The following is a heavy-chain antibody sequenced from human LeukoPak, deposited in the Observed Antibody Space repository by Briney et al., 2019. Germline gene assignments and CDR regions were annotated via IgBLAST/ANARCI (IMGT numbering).Heavy chain of an antibody. J-gene: IGHJ4*02. CDR2: INPGNGDT. D-gene: IGHD3-10*01. CDR3: ARKEFGHLPGFDY. Sequence: PGRSLRLSCAASGFTFSSYAMHWVRQAPGQSLEWVGYINPGNGDTKSSWQFQGRVTLARDTSTSTVYLDISSLTSEDTAVYFCARKEFGHLPGFDYWGQGTLVTVSS. V-gene: IGHV1-3*01. CDR1: GFTFSSYA.